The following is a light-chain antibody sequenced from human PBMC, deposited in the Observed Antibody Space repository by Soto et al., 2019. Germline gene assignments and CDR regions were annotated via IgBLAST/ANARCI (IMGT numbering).Light chain of an antibody. CDR3: SSYTSTTFYV. CDR1: SSDVGGYNY. CDR2: EVS. V-gene: IGLV2-14*01. J-gene: IGLJ1*01. Sequence: QSALAQPASVSGSPGQSITISCTGTSSDVGGYNYVSWYQQHPGNAPKLMIYEVSNRPSGVSNRFSGSKSGNTASLTISGLQAEDEADYYCSSYTSTTFYVCGTGTKVTVL.